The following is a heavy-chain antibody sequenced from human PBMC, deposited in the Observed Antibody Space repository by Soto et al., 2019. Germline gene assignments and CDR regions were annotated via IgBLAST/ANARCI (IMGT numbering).Heavy chain of an antibody. V-gene: IGHV4-39*01. Sequence: SETLSLTCTVSGGSISSSSYYWGWIRQPPGKGLEWIGSIYYSGSTYYNPSLKSRVTISVDTSKNQLSLKLSSVTAADTAVYYCARPDSSSWETNWFDPWGQGTLVTVSS. D-gene: IGHD6-13*01. J-gene: IGHJ5*02. CDR2: IYYSGST. CDR3: ARPDSSSWETNWFDP. CDR1: GGSISSSSYY.